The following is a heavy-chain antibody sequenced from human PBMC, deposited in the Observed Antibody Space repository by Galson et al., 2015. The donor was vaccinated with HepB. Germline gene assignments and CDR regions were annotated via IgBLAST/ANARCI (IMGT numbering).Heavy chain of an antibody. D-gene: IGHD3-16*01. CDR1: GDSVSSNLFT. CDR2: TYYRSKWQN. Sequence: CAISGDSVSSNLFTWNWIRQSPSRGLEWLGRTYYRSKWQNDYAVSLTSRVTINPGTSKNQFSLHLNSVTPEDTAVYYCARVEGGLFVTWGQGTMVTVSS. CDR3: ARVEGGLFVT. V-gene: IGHV6-1*01. J-gene: IGHJ3*01.